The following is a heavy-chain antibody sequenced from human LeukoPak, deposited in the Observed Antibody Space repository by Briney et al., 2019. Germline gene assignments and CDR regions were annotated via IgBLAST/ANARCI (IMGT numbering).Heavy chain of an antibody. V-gene: IGHV1-3*01. CDR3: ARVGDAQSGTAGGGKYYYYGMDV. Sequence: ASVKVSCKASGYTFTSYAMHWVRQAPGQRLEWMGWINAGNGNTKYSQKFQGRVTITRDTSASTAYMELSSLRSEDTAVYYCARVGDAQSGTAGGGKYYYYGMDVWGQGTTVTVSS. J-gene: IGHJ6*02. D-gene: IGHD3-10*01. CDR1: GYTFTSYA. CDR2: INAGNGNT.